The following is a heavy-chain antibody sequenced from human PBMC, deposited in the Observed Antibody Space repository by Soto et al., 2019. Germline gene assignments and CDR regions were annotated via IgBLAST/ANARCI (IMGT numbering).Heavy chain of an antibody. Sequence: ASVKVSCKASGYTFTSYGISWVRQAPGQGLEWLGWISAYNGNTNYAQKLQGRVTMTTDTSTSTAYMELRSLRSDDTAVYYCAKSLGIRNWFDPWGQGTLVTVSS. CDR3: AKSLGIRNWFDP. CDR2: ISAYNGNT. D-gene: IGHD7-27*01. V-gene: IGHV1-18*01. J-gene: IGHJ5*02. CDR1: GYTFTSYG.